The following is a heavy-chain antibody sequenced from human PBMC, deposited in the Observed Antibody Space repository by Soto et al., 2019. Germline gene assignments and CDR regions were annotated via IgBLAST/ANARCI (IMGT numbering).Heavy chain of an antibody. CDR3: ARVPITIFGVVIIGDLDY. V-gene: IGHV1-69*02. CDR2: IIPILGIA. D-gene: IGHD3-3*01. J-gene: IGHJ4*02. CDR1: GGTFSSYT. Sequence: SVKVSCKASGGTFSSYTISWVRQAPGQGLEWMGRIIPILGIANYAQKFQGRVTITADKSTSTAYMELRSLRSDDTAVYYCARVPITIFGVVIIGDLDYWGQGTLVTVSS.